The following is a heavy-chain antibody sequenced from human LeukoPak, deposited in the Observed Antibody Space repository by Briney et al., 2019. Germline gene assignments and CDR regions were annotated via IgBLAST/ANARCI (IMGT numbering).Heavy chain of an antibody. J-gene: IGHJ6*02. CDR2: IYSGGST. Sequence: GGSLRLSCAASGFTFSSNYMSWVRQAPGKGLEWVSVIYSGGSTYYADSVKGRFTISRDNSKNTLYLQMNSLRAEDTAVYYCARGGYCSSTSCYYYYGMDVWGQGTTVTVSS. CDR3: ARGGYCSSTSCYYYYGMDV. CDR1: GFTFSSNY. D-gene: IGHD2-2*01. V-gene: IGHV3-66*01.